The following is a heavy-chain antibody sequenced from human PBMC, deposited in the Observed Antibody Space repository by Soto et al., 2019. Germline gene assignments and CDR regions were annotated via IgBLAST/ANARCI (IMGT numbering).Heavy chain of an antibody. J-gene: IGHJ4*02. D-gene: IGHD4-17*01. CDR3: ARILTTVTNYDH. CDR2: ITSSSNSI. V-gene: IGHV3-48*01. Sequence: AGGSLRLSCAASGFTFSSDSMNWVRQAPGKGLEWISYITSSSNSIYYADSVKGRFTISRDNAKNSLYLQMNSLRAEDTAVYYCARILTTVTNYDHWGQGTLVTVSS. CDR1: GFTFSSDS.